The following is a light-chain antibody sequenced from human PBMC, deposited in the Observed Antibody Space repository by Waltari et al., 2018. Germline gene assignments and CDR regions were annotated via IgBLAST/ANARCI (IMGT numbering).Light chain of an antibody. CDR1: RSVGTN. CDR2: GVS. CDR3: QQYNGWRT. J-gene: IGKJ1*01. Sequence: IPLTQSPATLSASPGERATLSCRASRSVGTNLAWYQQKRGQAPRLLIYGVSFRATGTPDRFTGSGSGTDFTLTISSLQSEDFALYFCQQYNGWRTFGQGTTVDMK. V-gene: IGKV3-15*01.